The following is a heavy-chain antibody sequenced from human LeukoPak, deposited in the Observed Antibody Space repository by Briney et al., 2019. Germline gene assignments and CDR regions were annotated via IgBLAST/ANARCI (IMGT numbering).Heavy chain of an antibody. CDR1: GGTFSSYA. CDR3: AGRRGYSYGYFDY. CDR2: IIPIFGTA. Sequence: SVTVSCKASGGTFSSYAISWVRQAPGQGLEWMGGIIPIFGTANYAQKFQGRVTITADESTSTAYMELSSLRSEDTAVYYCAGRRGYSYGYFDYWGQGTLVTVSS. J-gene: IGHJ4*02. D-gene: IGHD5-18*01. V-gene: IGHV1-69*13.